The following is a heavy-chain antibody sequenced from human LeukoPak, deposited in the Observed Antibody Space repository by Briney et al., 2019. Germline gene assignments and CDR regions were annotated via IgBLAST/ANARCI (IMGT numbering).Heavy chain of an antibody. J-gene: IGHJ4*02. Sequence: PGGSLRLSCAASGFTFISYAMSWVRQAPGKGLEWVSGISGSGGSTYYADSVTGRFTISRDNSKNTLYLQMNSLRAEDTAVYYCARDTHDFWSGYGYFDYWGQGTLVTVSS. CDR2: ISGSGGST. CDR1: GFTFISYA. D-gene: IGHD3-3*01. V-gene: IGHV3-23*01. CDR3: ARDTHDFWSGYGYFDY.